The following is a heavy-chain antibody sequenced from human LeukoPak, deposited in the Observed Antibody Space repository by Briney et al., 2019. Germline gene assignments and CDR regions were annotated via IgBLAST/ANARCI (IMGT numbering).Heavy chain of an antibody. D-gene: IGHD6-19*01. V-gene: IGHV1-2*02. CDR3: ARLAAVPG. J-gene: IGHJ1*01. Sequence: ASVKVSCKASGYTVTGYYLHWVRQAPGQGLEWMGWIHPASGGTNYAQKFQGRVTMTRDTSVSTAYMELSSLRSDDTAVYYCARLAAVPGWGQGTLVIVSS. CDR2: IHPASGGT. CDR1: GYTVTGYY.